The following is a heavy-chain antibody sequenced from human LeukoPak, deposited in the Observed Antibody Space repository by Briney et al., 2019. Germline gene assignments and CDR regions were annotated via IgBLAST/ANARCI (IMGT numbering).Heavy chain of an antibody. Sequence: PSETLSLTCSVSGYDSISTYYWNWIRQPPGKGLEWIGQIFYKGNTNYNPSLESRVTMSVDTSKNEFSLKLKSVTAADTAVYYCVRTTVIPEGYYGMDVWGQGTTVTVSS. D-gene: IGHD4-17*01. CDR2: IFYKGNT. CDR1: GYDSISTYY. CDR3: VRTTVIPEGYYGMDV. V-gene: IGHV4-59*01. J-gene: IGHJ6*02.